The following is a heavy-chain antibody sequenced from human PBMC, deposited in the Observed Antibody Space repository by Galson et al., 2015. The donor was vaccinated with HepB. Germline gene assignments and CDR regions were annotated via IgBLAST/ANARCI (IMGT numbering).Heavy chain of an antibody. D-gene: IGHD3-16*01. CDR3: ARGGLYNDAENSFTRSFDF. Sequence: LSLTRAVDGWSFRDSYWSWVRQPPGKGLEWFGEINHIGSTQYTPPMQRRVTISVDTSKNQFSVELSSVTAADTAVYYCARGGLYNDAENSFTRSFDFWGQGNLVTVSS. CDR1: GWSFRDSY. CDR2: INHIGST. J-gene: IGHJ4*02. V-gene: IGHV4-34*01.